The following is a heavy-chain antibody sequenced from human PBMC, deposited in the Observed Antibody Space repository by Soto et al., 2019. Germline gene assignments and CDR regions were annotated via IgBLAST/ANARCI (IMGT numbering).Heavy chain of an antibody. CDR3: PRLLYYDLLPGQAC. CDR2: INSDGSIT. Sequence: EVQLVESGGGLVQPGESLTLSCAASGFTFRNHWMHWVRQAPGKGLVWVSQINSDGSITNYADSVRGRFTISRDNAKNTLYLKRQPLRSEAPAVYYSPRLLYYDLLPGQACWGQGTLVTVSS. CDR1: GFTFRNHW. J-gene: IGHJ4*02. V-gene: IGHV3-74*01. D-gene: IGHD3-9*01.